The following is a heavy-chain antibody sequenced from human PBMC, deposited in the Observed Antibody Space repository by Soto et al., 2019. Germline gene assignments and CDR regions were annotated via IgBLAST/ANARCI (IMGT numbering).Heavy chain of an antibody. V-gene: IGHV4-31*03. CDR2: IYYSGST. CDR3: ARVLYDSSGYFDL. D-gene: IGHD3-22*01. CDR1: GGSISSGGYY. Sequence: PSETLSLTCTVSGGSISSGGYYWSWIRQHPGKGLEWIGYIYYSGSTYYNPSLKSRVTISVDTSKNQFSLKLSSVTAADTAVYHCARVLYDSSGYFDLWGRGTLVTVSS. J-gene: IGHJ2*01.